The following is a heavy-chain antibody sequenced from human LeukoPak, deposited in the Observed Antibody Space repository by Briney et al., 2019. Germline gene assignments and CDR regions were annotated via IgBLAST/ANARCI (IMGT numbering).Heavy chain of an antibody. CDR1: GGSFSGYY. CDR3: ARVFPALRFLEWLPADV. J-gene: IGHJ6*04. V-gene: IGHV4-34*01. D-gene: IGHD3-3*01. CDR2: INHSGST. Sequence: SETLSLTCAVYGGSFSGYYWSWIRQPPGKGLEWIGEINHSGSTNYNPSLKSRVTISVDTSKNQFSLKLSSVTAADTAVYYCARVFPALRFLEWLPADVWGKGTTVTISS.